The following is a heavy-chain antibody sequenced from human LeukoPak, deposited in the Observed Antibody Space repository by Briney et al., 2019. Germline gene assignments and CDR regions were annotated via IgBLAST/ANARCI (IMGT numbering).Heavy chain of an antibody. V-gene: IGHV4-59*01. CDR2: IYDNGST. J-gene: IGHJ3*02. Sequence: PSETLSLTCTVSGRSTSSYYWNWIRQPPGKGLEWIGYIYDNGSTSYNPSLKSRVTISVDTSKNRFSLKLSSVTAADTAVYYCARSRGAVAGWSFDIWGQGTVVTVSS. CDR3: ARSRGAVAGWSFDI. CDR1: GRSTSSYY. D-gene: IGHD6-19*01.